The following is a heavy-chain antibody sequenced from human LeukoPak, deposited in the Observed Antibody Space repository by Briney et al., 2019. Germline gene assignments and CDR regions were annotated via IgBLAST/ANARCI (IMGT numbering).Heavy chain of an antibody. CDR2: IYYSGST. D-gene: IGHD3-10*01. J-gene: IGHJ4*02. Sequence: SETLSLTCTVSGGSISSGNYFWSWIRQPAGKGLEWIGYIYYSGSTNYNPSLKSRVTISVDTSKNQFSLKLSSVTAADTAVYYCARGLDGSGYYDYWGQGTLVTVSS. V-gene: IGHV4-61*10. CDR3: ARGLDGSGYYDY. CDR1: GGSISSGNYF.